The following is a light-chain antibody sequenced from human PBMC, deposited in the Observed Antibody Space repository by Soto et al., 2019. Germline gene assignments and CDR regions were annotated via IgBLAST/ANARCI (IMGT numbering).Light chain of an antibody. V-gene: IGKV1-5*03. Sequence: DIQMTQSPSTLSASVGDRVTITCRASQTIDSWLAWYQQRPGKPPNLLIYKASTLASGVPSRFSGSGSGTEFTLTINSLQPGDFATYYCQQYHIYSGTVGQGTKVDIK. J-gene: IGKJ1*01. CDR2: KAS. CDR3: QQYHIYSGT. CDR1: QTIDSW.